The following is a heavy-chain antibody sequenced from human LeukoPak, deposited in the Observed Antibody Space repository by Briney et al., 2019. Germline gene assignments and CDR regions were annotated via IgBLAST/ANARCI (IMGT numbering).Heavy chain of an antibody. J-gene: IGHJ2*01. CDR3: ARGYYSGWYFDL. CDR1: GDSIHGYY. V-gene: IGHV4-4*07. D-gene: IGHD2/OR15-2a*01. Sequence: RASETLSLTCTVSGDSIHGYYWSWIRQPAGKGLEWIGHIYTTGSTTYNPSLKSRVTMSVDTSKNQFSLKLNSVTAADTAVYYCARGYYSGWYFDLWGRGTLVTVSS. CDR2: IYTTGST.